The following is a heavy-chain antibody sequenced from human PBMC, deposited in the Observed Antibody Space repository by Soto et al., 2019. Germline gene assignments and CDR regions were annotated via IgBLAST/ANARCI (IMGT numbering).Heavy chain of an antibody. CDR2: ISANGQGI. CDR1: GFTFNNYA. J-gene: IGHJ4*02. Sequence: GGSLRLSCAASGFTFNNYAMSWVRQSPGKGLEWVSAISANGQGIYYADSVKGRFIISRDSSKNTVFLHMDSLTAEDTAVYYCAKDRNYPRDQFHNWGQGTLVTVSS. CDR3: AKDRNYPRDQFHN. D-gene: IGHD1-7*01. V-gene: IGHV3-23*01.